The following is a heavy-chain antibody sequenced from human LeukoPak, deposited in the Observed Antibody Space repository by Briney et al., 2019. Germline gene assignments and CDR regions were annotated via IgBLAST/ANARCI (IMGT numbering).Heavy chain of an antibody. J-gene: IGHJ6*04. CDR2: ITWNSDTI. Sequence: SLRLSCEASGFRFYQDAMHWVRQAPGKGLEWISGITWNSDTIGYADSVKGRFTISRDNAKNSLYLQMNSLKTDDTALYYCAKEPYTINYYGMDVWGKGTTVTVSS. V-gene: IGHV3-9*01. D-gene: IGHD3-16*01. CDR3: AKEPYTINYYGMDV. CDR1: GFRFYQDA.